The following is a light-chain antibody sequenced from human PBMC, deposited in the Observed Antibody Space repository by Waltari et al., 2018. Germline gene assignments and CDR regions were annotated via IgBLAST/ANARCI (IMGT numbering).Light chain of an antibody. CDR1: QSLTKRY. CDR2: GAS. CDR3: QQYGSSILYI. Sequence: EVVLTQSPATLSLSPGESATLSCRASQSLTKRYLAWYQQKPGQAPRLLIYGASSRAAGIPDRFSGSGSGTDFTLIISRLEPDDFAVYYCQQYGSSILYIFGQGTKLEIK. V-gene: IGKV3-20*01. J-gene: IGKJ2*01.